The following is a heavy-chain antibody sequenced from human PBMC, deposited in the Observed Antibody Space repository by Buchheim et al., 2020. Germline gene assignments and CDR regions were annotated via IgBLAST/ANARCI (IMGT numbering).Heavy chain of an antibody. CDR2: IYTSGST. J-gene: IGHJ4*02. V-gene: IGHV4-61*02. D-gene: IGHD3-3*01. CDR3: ARGYDFWSGYSGLLL. CDR1: GGSISSGSYY. Sequence: QVQLQESGPGLVKPSQTLSLTCTVSGGSISSGSYYWSWIRQPAGKGLEWIGRIYTSGSTNYNPSLKSRVTISVDTSKNQFPLKLSSVTAADTAVYYCARGYDFWSGYSGLLLWGQGTL.